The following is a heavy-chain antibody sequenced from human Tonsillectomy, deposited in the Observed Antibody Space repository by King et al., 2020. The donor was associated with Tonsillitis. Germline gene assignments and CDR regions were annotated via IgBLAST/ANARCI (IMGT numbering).Heavy chain of an antibody. CDR2: LYHSGST. CDR1: GGSMNNYY. CDR3: ARAPSRDNGGNSGAFDI. Sequence: QLQESGPGLVKPSETLSLTCSVSGGSMNNYYWNWIRQPPGKGLEWIGYLYHSGSTKYNPSLKNRISISVDTSKNQFSLKMSSVSAADTAVYFCARAPSRDNGGNSGAFDIWGQGTMVTVSS. D-gene: IGHD4-23*01. V-gene: IGHV4-59*01. J-gene: IGHJ3*02.